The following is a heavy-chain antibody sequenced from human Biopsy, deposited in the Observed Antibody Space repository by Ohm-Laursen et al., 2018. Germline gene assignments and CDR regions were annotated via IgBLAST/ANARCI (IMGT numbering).Heavy chain of an antibody. D-gene: IGHD6-13*01. CDR3: AKGHSNWYRYLQY. CDR2: IIPFFGTS. V-gene: IGHV1-69*06. CDR1: GGTFNGYG. Sequence: SVKVSCKASGGTFNGYGINWVRQAPGQGLEWTGGIIPFFGTSDYAQTFQGRVTITADKSTSTSYMELTRLRSEDSAIYYCAKGHSNWYRYLQYWGQGTLVTVSS. J-gene: IGHJ1*01.